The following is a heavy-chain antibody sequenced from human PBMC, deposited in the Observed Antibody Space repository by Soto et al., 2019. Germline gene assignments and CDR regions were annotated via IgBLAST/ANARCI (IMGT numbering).Heavy chain of an antibody. CDR1: GYAFSGYR. J-gene: IGHJ5*01. CDR3: ARDLGPPNWFDS. CDR2: IGGYNGNT. Sequence: QVQLVQSGAEMKQPGASVKVSCKTSGYAFSGYRLSWVRQGPGQGLEWMGWIGGYNGNTDYAQKFQGRVTMTTDTSTSTASMALRSLRSDDTAVYYCARDLGPPNWFDSWGQGTLVTVSS. V-gene: IGHV1-18*01. D-gene: IGHD2-8*01.